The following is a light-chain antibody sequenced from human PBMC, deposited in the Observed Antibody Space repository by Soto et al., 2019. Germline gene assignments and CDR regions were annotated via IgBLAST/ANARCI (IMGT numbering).Light chain of an antibody. V-gene: IGKV1-5*01. Sequence: DIQMTQSPSTLSASVGDRVTITCRASQSISSWLAWYQQKPGKAPKLLIYDASSLESGVPSRFSGGGSGTEFTLTISSLQPDDFATYYCQQYNSYSWTVGQGTKVDIK. CDR3: QQYNSYSWT. CDR1: QSISSW. J-gene: IGKJ1*01. CDR2: DAS.